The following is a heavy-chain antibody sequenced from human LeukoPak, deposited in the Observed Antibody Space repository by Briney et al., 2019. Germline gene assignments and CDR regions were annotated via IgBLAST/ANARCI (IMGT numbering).Heavy chain of an antibody. CDR3: AKDRPNFHENSGHYYRRDGDS. V-gene: IGHV3-23*01. Sequence: GGSLTLSCQASGFTFYMYAMSWVRQAPGKGLEWVASMCGTAGCTFYPDSVKGRFTISRDNSKNVLYLRLNSLTAEDTAIYYCAKDRPNFHENSGHYYRRDGDSWGQGTLVTVSS. CDR2: MCGTAGCT. J-gene: IGHJ5*01. D-gene: IGHD3-22*01. CDR1: GFTFYMYA.